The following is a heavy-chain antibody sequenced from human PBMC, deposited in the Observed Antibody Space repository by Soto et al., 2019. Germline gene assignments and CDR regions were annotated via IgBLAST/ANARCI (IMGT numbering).Heavy chain of an antibody. CDR1: GFTFSSYS. CDR3: ARDLNIGSFAY. V-gene: IGHV3-48*02. CDR2: ISSSSSSI. Sequence: EVQLVESGGGLVQPGGSLRLSCAASGFTFSSYSMNWVRQAPGKGLAWVSYISSSSSSIYYADSVKGRFTISRDNAKNSLYLQMNRLRDEDTAVYYCARDLNIGSFAYWGQGTLVTVSS. J-gene: IGHJ4*02. D-gene: IGHD2-15*01.